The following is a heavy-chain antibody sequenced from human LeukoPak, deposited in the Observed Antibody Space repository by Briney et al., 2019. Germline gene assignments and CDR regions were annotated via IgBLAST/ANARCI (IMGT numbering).Heavy chain of an antibody. V-gene: IGHV3-21*01. CDR1: GFKFSSYS. CDR3: ARGPSGYHNT. D-gene: IGHD5-12*01. J-gene: IGHJ4*02. CDR2: ISSSSSYI. Sequence: GGSLRLSCAASGFKFSSYSMKWVRQAPGKGLEWVSFISSSSSYIYYADSLKGRFTISRDNAKNSLYLQMNSLRAEDTAVYYCARGPSGYHNTGGQGTLVTVSS.